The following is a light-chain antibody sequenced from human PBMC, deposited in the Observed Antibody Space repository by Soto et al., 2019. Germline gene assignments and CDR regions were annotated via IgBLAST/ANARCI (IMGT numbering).Light chain of an antibody. J-gene: IGLJ1*01. Sequence: QAVVAQPPSVSGAPGQRVTISCTGSSSNIGAGYHVHWYQQLSGAAPKLLIFGDSNRPSGVPDRFSGSKSGTSASLAITGLQADDEADYYCQSSDSRLSGSDVFGTGTKVTVL. CDR2: GDS. CDR3: QSSDSRLSGSDV. CDR1: SSNIGAGYH. V-gene: IGLV1-40*01.